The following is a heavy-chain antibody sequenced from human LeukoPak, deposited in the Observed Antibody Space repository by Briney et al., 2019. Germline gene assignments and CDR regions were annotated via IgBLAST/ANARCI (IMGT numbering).Heavy chain of an antibody. CDR3: ARGGLSSGWYG. V-gene: IGHV4-59*01. CDR2: SFFSGST. J-gene: IGHJ4*02. D-gene: IGHD6-19*01. CDR1: GGSISSYY. Sequence: SEALSLTCTVSGGSISSYYWSWIRQPPGKGLEWIGYSFFSGSTNYNPSLKSRVTISLDTSKNQFSLRLNSVTAADTAVYYCARGGLSSGWYGWGQGTLVTVSS.